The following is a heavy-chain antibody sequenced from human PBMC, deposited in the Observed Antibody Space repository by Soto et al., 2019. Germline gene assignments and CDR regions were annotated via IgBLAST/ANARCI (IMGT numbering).Heavy chain of an antibody. CDR1: GFTFSSYA. J-gene: IGHJ4*02. Sequence: GGSLRLSCAACGFTFSSYAMSWVRQAPGKGLEWVSAISGSGGSTYYADSVKGRFTISRDNSKNTLYLQMNSLRAEDTAVYYCAKLVLDSGYELASYFYSLGQENVVTVSS. D-gene: IGHD5-12*01. V-gene: IGHV3-23*01. CDR3: AKLVLDSGYELASYFYS. CDR2: ISGSGGST.